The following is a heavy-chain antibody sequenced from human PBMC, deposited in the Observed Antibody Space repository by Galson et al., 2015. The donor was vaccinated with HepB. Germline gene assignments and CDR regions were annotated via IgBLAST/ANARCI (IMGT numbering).Heavy chain of an antibody. CDR1: GFTFSTYS. CDR3: TRGPASGTSYFDF. J-gene: IGHJ4*02. Sequence: SLRLSCAASGFTFSTYSMNWVRQAPGKGLEWVSSISGSNTYIYYADSLKGRFTISRDNAKSSLYLQMSSLRGEDTALYYCTRGPASGTSYFDFWDQGILVTVSS. D-gene: IGHD6-13*01. V-gene: IGHV3-21*01. CDR2: ISGSNTYI.